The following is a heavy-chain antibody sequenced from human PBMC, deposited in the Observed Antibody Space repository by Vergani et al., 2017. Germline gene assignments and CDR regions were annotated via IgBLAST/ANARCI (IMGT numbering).Heavy chain of an antibody. CDR3: ATPQTVTTGGMEV. J-gene: IGHJ6*02. CDR1: GYTFTDHY. V-gene: IGHV1-69-2*01. Sequence: EVQLVQSGAELKKPGATMKISCKVSGYTFTDHYMNWVKQAPGKGLEWMGLVDPEDGETIYAEKFIGRVTIAADTSTETAHLELSSLRSEDTAVYYCATPQTVTTGGMEVWGQGTTVIVSS. CDR2: VDPEDGET. D-gene: IGHD4-17*01.